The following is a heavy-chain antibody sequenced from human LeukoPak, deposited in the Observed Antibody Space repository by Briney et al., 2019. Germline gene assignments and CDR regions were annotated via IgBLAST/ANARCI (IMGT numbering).Heavy chain of an antibody. D-gene: IGHD6-19*01. CDR1: GGSISSYY. Sequence: SETLSLTRTVSGGSISSYYWSWIRQPPGKGLEWIGYIYYSGSTNYNPSLKSRVTISVDTSKNQFSLKLSSVTAADTAVYYCARKDPSSGWYRHDAFDIWGQGTMVTVSS. J-gene: IGHJ3*02. V-gene: IGHV4-59*08. CDR2: IYYSGST. CDR3: ARKDPSSGWYRHDAFDI.